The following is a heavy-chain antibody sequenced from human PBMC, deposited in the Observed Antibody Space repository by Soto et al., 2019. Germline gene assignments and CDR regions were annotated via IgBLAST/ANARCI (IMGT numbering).Heavy chain of an antibody. CDR1: GFTFSEVY. D-gene: IGHD3-10*01. CDR3: SQYARGGPS. CDR2: ISGNSTDT. V-gene: IGHV3-11*06. Sequence: QVQLVESGGALVRPGESLTLSCVASGFTFSEVYMSWIPQAPGKGPEYISYISGNSTDTNYADSVRGRFTVSRDNARNSLYLHMSSLRAEDTSIYYCSQYARGGPSWGQGTLVTVSS. J-gene: IGHJ1*01.